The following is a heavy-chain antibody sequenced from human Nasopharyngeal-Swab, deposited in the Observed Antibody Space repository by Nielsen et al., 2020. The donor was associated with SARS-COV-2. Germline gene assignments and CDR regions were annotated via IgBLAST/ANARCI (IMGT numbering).Heavy chain of an antibody. CDR1: GFTFSDYY. CDR2: ISSSGSTI. V-gene: IGHV3-11*01. CDR3: ATPEVGFGGPDY. J-gene: IGHJ4*02. Sequence: GESLKISCAASGFTFSDYYMSWNRQAPGKGLEWVSYISSSGSTIYYADSVKGRFTISRDNAKNSLYLQMNSLRAEDTAVYYCATPEVGFGGPDYWGQGTLVTVSS. D-gene: IGHD3-10*01.